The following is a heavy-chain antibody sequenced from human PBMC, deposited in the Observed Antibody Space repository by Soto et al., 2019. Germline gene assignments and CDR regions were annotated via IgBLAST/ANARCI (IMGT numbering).Heavy chain of an antibody. CDR3: ARLKQDYAVA. CDR1: GYSFTSYW. D-gene: IGHD3-16*01. CDR2: ISPGDSDT. V-gene: IGHV5-51*01. Sequence: GESLKISCKGSGYSFTSYWIGWVRQMPGKGLEWMGIISPGDSDTRYSPSFQGQVTLSADRSISTAYMELSSLRSEDTAVYYCARLKQDYAVAWGQGTLVTVSS. J-gene: IGHJ5*02.